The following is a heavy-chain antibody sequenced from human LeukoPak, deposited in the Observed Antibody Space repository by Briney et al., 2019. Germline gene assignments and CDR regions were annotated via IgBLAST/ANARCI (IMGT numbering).Heavy chain of an antibody. D-gene: IGHD3-22*01. CDR1: GYTLTTSG. CDR2: ISGYNGKT. J-gene: IGHJ4*02. CDR3: AREYRDYYDSSGNYLGF. Sequence: ASVKVSCKASGYTLTTSGISWVRQAPGQGLEWMGWISGYNGKTDYAQKLQDRVTMTTDTSTSTAYMELRSLRSDDTAVYYCAREYRDYYDSSGNYLGFWGQGTLVTVSS. V-gene: IGHV1-18*01.